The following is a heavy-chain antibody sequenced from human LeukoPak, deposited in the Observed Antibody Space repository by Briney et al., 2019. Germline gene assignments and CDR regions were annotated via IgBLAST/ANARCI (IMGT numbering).Heavy chain of an antibody. V-gene: IGHV4-30-2*01. CDR2: IYHSGGT. J-gene: IGHJ4*02. Sequence: PSQTLSLTCAVSGVSISSGTSSWSWIRQPPGKGLEWIGYIYHSGGTYYNPSLKSRVTISVDTSKNQFSLKLTSVTAADTAVYYCARGQGLYCSSANCYVYYFDSWGQGTLVTVSS. CDR1: GVSISSGTSS. D-gene: IGHD2-2*01. CDR3: ARGQGLYCSSANCYVYYFDS.